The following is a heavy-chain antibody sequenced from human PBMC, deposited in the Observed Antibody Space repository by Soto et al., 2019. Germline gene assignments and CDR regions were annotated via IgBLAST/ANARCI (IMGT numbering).Heavy chain of an antibody. Sequence: GGSLRLSCAASGFTFSSYAMSWVRQAPGKGLEWVSAISGSGGSTYYADSVKGRFTISRDNSKNTLYLQMNSLRAEDTAVYYCTNYYGSGRLDYYYYMDVWGKGTTVTVSS. V-gene: IGHV3-23*01. CDR3: TNYYGSGRLDYYYYMDV. CDR2: ISGSGGST. CDR1: GFTFSSYA. D-gene: IGHD3-10*01. J-gene: IGHJ6*03.